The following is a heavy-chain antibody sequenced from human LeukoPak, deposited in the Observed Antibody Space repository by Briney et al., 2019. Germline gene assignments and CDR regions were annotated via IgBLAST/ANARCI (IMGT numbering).Heavy chain of an antibody. J-gene: IGHJ3*02. CDR1: GYTFTGYY. Sequence: ASVKVSCKASGYTFTGYYMHWVRQAPGQGLEWMGWINPNSGGTNYAQKFRGRVTMTRDTSISTAYMELSRLRSDDTAVYYCARGARVLLWFGESYDAFDIWGQGTMVTVSS. CDR3: ARGARVLLWFGESYDAFDI. V-gene: IGHV1-2*02. CDR2: INPNSGGT. D-gene: IGHD3-10*01.